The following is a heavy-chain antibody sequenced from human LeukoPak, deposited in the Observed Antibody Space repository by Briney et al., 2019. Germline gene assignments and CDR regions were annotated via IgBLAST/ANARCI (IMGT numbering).Heavy chain of an antibody. D-gene: IGHD6-19*01. V-gene: IGHV3-30-3*01. CDR3: ARAGVATTDSIAVAGSYYYYGMDV. J-gene: IGHJ6*02. CDR2: ISYDGSNK. Sequence: PGGSLRLSCAASGFTFSSYAMHWVRQAPGKGLEWVAVISYDGSNKYYADSVKGRFIISRDNSKNTLYLQMNSLRAEDTAVYYCARAGVATTDSIAVAGSYYYYGMDVWGQGTTVTVSS. CDR1: GFTFSSYA.